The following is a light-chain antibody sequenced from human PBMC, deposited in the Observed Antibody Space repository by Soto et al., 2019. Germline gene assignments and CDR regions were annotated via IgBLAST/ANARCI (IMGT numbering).Light chain of an antibody. CDR3: SLYTSGTFYV. CDR2: EVS. J-gene: IGLJ1*01. CDR1: SSDVGYYNR. V-gene: IGLV2-18*01. Sequence: QSALTQPPSVSGSPGQSVTISCTGTSSDVGYYNRVSWYQQPPGTAPKLLIYEVSNRPSGVPDRFSGSKSGNTASLTISGLQAEEEADYYCSLYTSGTFYVFGTGTKVTVL.